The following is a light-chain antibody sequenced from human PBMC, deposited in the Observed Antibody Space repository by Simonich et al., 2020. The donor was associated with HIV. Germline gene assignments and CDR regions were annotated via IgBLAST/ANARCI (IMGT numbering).Light chain of an antibody. CDR2: WES. CDR1: QSVLHSSNNKNY. V-gene: IGKV4-1*01. J-gene: IGKJ4*01. CDR3: QQYYTSPLN. Sequence: DIVMTQSPDSLAVSLGERATINCKSSQSVLHSSNNKNYLAWYQQKPGQPPKLLFYWESARESGVPDRFIGSGSGTDFTLTISSLQAEDVAVYYCQQYYTSPLNFGGGTKVEIK.